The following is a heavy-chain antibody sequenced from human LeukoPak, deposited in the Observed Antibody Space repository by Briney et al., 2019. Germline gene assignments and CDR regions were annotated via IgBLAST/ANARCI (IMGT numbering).Heavy chain of an antibody. CDR3: ARGQWDGEGYYFDY. Sequence: ASVKVSCKASGYTFTSYDINWERQATGQGLEWMGWMNPNSGNTGYAQKFQGRVTMTRNTSISTAYMELSSLRSEDTAVYYCARGQWDGEGYYFDYWGQGTLVTVSS. CDR1: GYTFTSYD. CDR2: MNPNSGNT. V-gene: IGHV1-8*01. D-gene: IGHD2-21*01. J-gene: IGHJ4*02.